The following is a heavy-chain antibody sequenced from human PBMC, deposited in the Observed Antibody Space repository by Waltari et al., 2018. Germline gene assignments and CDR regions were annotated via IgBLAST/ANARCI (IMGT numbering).Heavy chain of an antibody. J-gene: IGHJ4*02. CDR3: ARALGGADY. Sequence: QVQLQQWGAGLLQPSETLSLTCAVSGGSFSGYYWSWIRQPPGKGLEWIGEIKHSGSTNYNPSRKRRGTIAVDTSKNQFALKLSSVTAADTAVYYCARALGGADYWGQGTLVTVSS. D-gene: IGHD3-3*01. CDR2: IKHSGST. CDR1: GGSFSGYY. V-gene: IGHV4-34*01.